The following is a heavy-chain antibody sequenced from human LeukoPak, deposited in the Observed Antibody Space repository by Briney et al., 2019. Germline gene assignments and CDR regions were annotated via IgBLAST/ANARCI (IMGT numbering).Heavy chain of an antibody. D-gene: IGHD2-2*01. CDR3: ARDPPLSRYCSSTSCPPGY. CDR1: GYTFTSYG. J-gene: IGHJ4*02. CDR2: ISAYNGNT. V-gene: IGHV1-18*01. Sequence: GASVKVSCEASGYTFTSYGISWVRQAPGQGLEWMGWISAYNGNTNYAQKLQGRVTMTTDTSTSTAYMELRSLRSDDTAVYYCARDPPLSRYCSSTSCPPGYWGQGTLVTVSS.